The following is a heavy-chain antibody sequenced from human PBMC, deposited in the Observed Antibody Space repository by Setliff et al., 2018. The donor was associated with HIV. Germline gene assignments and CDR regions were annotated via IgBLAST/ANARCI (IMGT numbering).Heavy chain of an antibody. CDR2: INPYSGGT. CDR3: VREVRAAYKGPLWFGQSDPRPDTFDI. D-gene: IGHD3-10*01. Sequence: ASVKVSCKASGYTFTGHYLHWVRQAPGQGLEWMGWINPYSGGTNYAQNFQGWVTMTRDTSITTAYMELSRLTSDDTALYFCVREVRAAYKGPLWFGQSDPRPDTFDIWGQGTMVTVSS. V-gene: IGHV1-2*04. J-gene: IGHJ3*02. CDR1: GYTFTGHY.